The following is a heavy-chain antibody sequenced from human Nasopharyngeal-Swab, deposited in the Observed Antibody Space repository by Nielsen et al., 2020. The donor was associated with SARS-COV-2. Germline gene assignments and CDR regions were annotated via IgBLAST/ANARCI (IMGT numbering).Heavy chain of an antibody. V-gene: IGHV3-74*01. D-gene: IGHD1-26*01. CDR2: INSDGSST. CDR3: AKVKSGTSYDAFDI. Sequence: GESLKISCAASGFTFSSYWMHWVRQAPGKGLVWVSRINSDGSSTSYADSVKGRFTISRDSSKNTLYLQMNSLRAEDTALYYCAKVKSGTSYDAFDIWGQGTMVTVSS. CDR1: GFTFSSYW. J-gene: IGHJ3*02.